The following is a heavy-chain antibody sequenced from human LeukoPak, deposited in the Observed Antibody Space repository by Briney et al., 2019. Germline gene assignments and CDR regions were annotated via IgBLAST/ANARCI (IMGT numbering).Heavy chain of an antibody. J-gene: IGHJ4*02. CDR2: ISYDGSNK. CDR1: GFTFSSYA. D-gene: IGHD6-19*01. CDR3: ARDRYSSGPLDY. Sequence: GGSLRLSCAASGFTFSSYAMHWVRQAPGKGLEWVAVISYDGSNKYYADSVKGRFTISRDNSKNTLYLQMNSLRAEDTAVYYCARDRYSSGPLDYWGQGTLVTVSS. V-gene: IGHV3-30-3*01.